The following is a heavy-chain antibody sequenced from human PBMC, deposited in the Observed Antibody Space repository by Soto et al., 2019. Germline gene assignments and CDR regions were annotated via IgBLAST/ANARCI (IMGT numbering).Heavy chain of an antibody. Sequence: QVQLVESGGCVVQPGRSLRLSCAASGFTFSHYAMHWARQAPGKGLEWVALIWSDGSNENYADSVRGRFTISRDNPKNTLYLQMNSLRAEDTAVYYCARDSGSAPWDYWGQGALVTVSS. J-gene: IGHJ4*02. CDR2: IWSDGSNE. D-gene: IGHD3-10*01. V-gene: IGHV3-33*01. CDR3: ARDSGSAPWDY. CDR1: GFTFSHYA.